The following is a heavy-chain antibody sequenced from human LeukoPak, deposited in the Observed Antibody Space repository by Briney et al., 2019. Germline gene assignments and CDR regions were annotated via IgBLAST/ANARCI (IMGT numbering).Heavy chain of an antibody. J-gene: IGHJ5*02. V-gene: IGHV1-69*04. CDR1: GYTFTGYY. Sequence: ASVKVSCKASGYTFTGYYMHWVRQAPGQGLEWMGRIIPILGIANYAQKFQGRVTITADKSTSTAYMELSSLRSEDTAVYYCARGDLAAASPFDPWGQGTLVTVSS. D-gene: IGHD6-13*01. CDR2: IIPILGIA. CDR3: ARGDLAAASPFDP.